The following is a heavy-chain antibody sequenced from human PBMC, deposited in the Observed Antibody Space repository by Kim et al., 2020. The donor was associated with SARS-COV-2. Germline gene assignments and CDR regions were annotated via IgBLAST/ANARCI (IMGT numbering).Heavy chain of an antibody. V-gene: IGHV4-39*01. D-gene: IGHD3-10*01. CDR3: ARFQGSLRPYYYGSGSLYYCDY. J-gene: IGHJ4*02. CDR2: IYYSGST. Sequence: SETLSLTCTVSGGSISSSSYYWGWIRQPPGKGLEWIGSIYYSGSTYYNPSLKSRVTISVDTSKNQFSLKLSSVTAADTAVYYCARFQGSLRPYYYGSGSLYYCDYWGQGTLVTVSS. CDR1: GGSISSSSYY.